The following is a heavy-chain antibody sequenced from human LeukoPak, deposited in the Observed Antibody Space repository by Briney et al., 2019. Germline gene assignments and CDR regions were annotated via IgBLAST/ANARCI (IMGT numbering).Heavy chain of an antibody. J-gene: IGHJ3*02. CDR3: ARDCIEGPCDI. CDR1: GFTFSSYS. D-gene: IGHD1-26*01. CDR2: ISGSSSFI. Sequence: PGGSLRLSCAASGFTFSSYSMNWVRQAPGKGLEWVSSISGSSSFIYYADSMKGRFTISRDNAKNSLYLQMNSLRADDTAVYYCARDCIEGPCDIWGQGTTVTVSS. V-gene: IGHV3-21*01.